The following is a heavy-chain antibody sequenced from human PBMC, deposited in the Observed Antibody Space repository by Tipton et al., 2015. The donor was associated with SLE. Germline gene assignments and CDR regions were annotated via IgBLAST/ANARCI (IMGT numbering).Heavy chain of an antibody. CDR2: IYTSGST. D-gene: IGHD6-25*01. CDR1: GGSISSGSYY. V-gene: IGHV4-61*09. J-gene: IGHJ4*02. Sequence: TLSLTCTVSGGSISSGSYYWSWIRQPAGKGLEWIGHIYTSGSTNYNPSLKSRVTISVDTSKNQFSLKLSSVTAADTAVYYCARQRIFDYWGQGTLVTVSS. CDR3: ARQRIFDY.